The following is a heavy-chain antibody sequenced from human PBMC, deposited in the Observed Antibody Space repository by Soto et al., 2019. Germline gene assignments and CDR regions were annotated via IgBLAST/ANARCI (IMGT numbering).Heavy chain of an antibody. CDR2: IWYDGSDK. CDR1: GFTFSGFG. Sequence: VGSLRLSCAASGFTFSGFGMHWVRQAPGKGLEWVAIIWYDGSDKYYADSVKGRFTISRDNSKDTLYLQMNSLRAEDTAVYHCAFGNLSYYFDYWGQGTPVTVSS. J-gene: IGHJ4*02. CDR3: AFGNLSYYFDY. V-gene: IGHV3-33*01. D-gene: IGHD3-16*01.